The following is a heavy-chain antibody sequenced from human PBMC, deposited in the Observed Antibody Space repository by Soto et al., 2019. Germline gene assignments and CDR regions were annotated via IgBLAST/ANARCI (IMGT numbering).Heavy chain of an antibody. CDR2: IKSKTDGGTT. J-gene: IGHJ4*02. D-gene: IGHD3-10*01. CDR3: TIQNARGVPDY. Sequence: EVQLVESGGGLVKPGGSLRLSCAASGFTFSNAWMNWVRQAPGKGLEWVGRIKSKTDGGTTDYAAPVKGRFTISRDDSKNTLYPQMNSLKTEDTAVYYCTIQNARGVPDYWGQGTLVTVSS. CDR1: GFTFSNAW. V-gene: IGHV3-15*07.